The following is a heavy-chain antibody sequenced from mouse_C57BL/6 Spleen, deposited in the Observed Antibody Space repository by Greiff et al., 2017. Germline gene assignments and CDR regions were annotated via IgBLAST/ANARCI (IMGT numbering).Heavy chain of an antibody. Sequence: EVKLQESGPGLVKPSQSLSLTCSVTGYSITSGYYWNWIRQFPGNKLEWMGYISYDGSNNYNPSLKNRISITRDTSKNQFFLKLNSVTTEDTATYYCARGWDSDYWGQGTTLTVSS. CDR3: ARGWDSDY. CDR1: GYSITSGYY. CDR2: ISYDGSN. V-gene: IGHV3-6*01. J-gene: IGHJ2*01.